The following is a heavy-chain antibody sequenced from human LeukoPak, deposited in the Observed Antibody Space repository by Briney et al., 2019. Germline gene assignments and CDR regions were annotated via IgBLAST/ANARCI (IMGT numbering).Heavy chain of an antibody. V-gene: IGHV1-69*05. J-gene: IGHJ4*02. Sequence: SVKVSCKASGGTFTSYAISWVRQAPGQGLEWMGGIIPVFGTANYAQKFQGRVAITTDESTSTAYMELSSLRSEDTAVYYCAHGSYGPGSFDYWGQGTLVTVSS. D-gene: IGHD5-18*01. CDR1: GGTFTSYA. CDR3: AHGSYGPGSFDY. CDR2: IIPVFGTA.